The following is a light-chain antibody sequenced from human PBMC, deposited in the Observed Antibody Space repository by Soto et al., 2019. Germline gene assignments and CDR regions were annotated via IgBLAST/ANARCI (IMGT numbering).Light chain of an antibody. V-gene: IGLV1-40*01. CDR3: QSYDSSLSDV. CDR1: SSNIGAGYD. Sequence: QSVLTQPPSVSGAPGQRVTISCTGSSSNIGAGYDVHWYQQLPGTAPKLLIYGNSNRPSGVPDRFSGSKSGTSASLAITGLQAEDEADYDCQSYDSSLSDVFGTGTKLNVL. J-gene: IGLJ1*01. CDR2: GNS.